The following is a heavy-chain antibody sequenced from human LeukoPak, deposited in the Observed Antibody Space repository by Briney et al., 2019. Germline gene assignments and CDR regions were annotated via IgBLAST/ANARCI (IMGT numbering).Heavy chain of an antibody. Sequence: PGGSLTLSCAASGFAFSNYAMTWVRQAPGTGLEWVSVNSGSAGSTYYVDSVKGRFTISRDNTKNTLYLQLNSLRAEDTAVYYCAKARIPAGTHIDYWGQGTLVTVST. CDR1: GFAFSNYA. CDR2: NSGSAGST. D-gene: IGHD1-14*01. CDR3: AKARIPAGTHIDY. V-gene: IGHV3-23*01. J-gene: IGHJ4*02.